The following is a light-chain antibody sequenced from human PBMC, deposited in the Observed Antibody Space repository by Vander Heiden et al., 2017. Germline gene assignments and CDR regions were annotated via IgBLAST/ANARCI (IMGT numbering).Light chain of an antibody. Sequence: QSVLTQPPSASGTPGQRVPISCSGRSSNIGSNTGNWYQRPPGTAPKLLIYSNNPRPSGVPDRFSGSKSGTSASLAISGLQSEDEADYYCAAWDDSLNGPVFGGGTKLTVL. V-gene: IGLV1-44*01. CDR3: AAWDDSLNGPV. J-gene: IGLJ2*01. CDR2: SNN. CDR1: SSNIGSNT.